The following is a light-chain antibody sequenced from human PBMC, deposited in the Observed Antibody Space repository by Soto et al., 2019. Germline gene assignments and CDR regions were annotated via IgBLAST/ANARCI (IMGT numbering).Light chain of an antibody. J-gene: IGKJ1*01. CDR1: QTISSW. Sequence: DIQMTQSPSTLSGSVGDRVTITCRASQTISSWLAWYQQKPGKAPKLLIYDASSLESGVPSRFSGSGSGTESTLTLSSPQTHDFATYYCQQYNSYSTFGQGTKWIS. CDR2: DAS. V-gene: IGKV1-5*01. CDR3: QQYNSYST.